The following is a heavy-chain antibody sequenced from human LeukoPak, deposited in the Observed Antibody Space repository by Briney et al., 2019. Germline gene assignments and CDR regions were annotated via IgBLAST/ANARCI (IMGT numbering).Heavy chain of an antibody. V-gene: IGHV4-61*08. Sequence: PSETLSLTCTVSGGSISSGGYSWSWIRQHPGKGLEWIGYIYYSGSTYYNPSLKSRVTISVDTSKNQFSLKLSSVTAADTAVYYCARGQHVRSDIVATITFVFDYWGQGTLVTVSS. CDR3: ARGQHVRSDIVATITFVFDY. D-gene: IGHD5-12*01. CDR1: GGSISSGGYS. CDR2: IYYSGST. J-gene: IGHJ4*02.